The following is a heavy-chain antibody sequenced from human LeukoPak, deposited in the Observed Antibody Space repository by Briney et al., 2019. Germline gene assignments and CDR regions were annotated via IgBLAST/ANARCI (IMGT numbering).Heavy chain of an antibody. CDR2: IYSDGST. CDR1: GFIVSSNY. V-gene: IGHV3-53*01. J-gene: IGHJ4*02. D-gene: IGHD2-15*01. Sequence: GGSLRLSCAASGFIVSSNYMSWVRQAPGKGMEWVSIIYSDGSTYYADSVKGRFTISRDNFKNILYFDMKSLRVEDTAVYYCARDSQAYGSGATIDYWGQGTLVTVSS. CDR3: ARDSQAYGSGATIDY.